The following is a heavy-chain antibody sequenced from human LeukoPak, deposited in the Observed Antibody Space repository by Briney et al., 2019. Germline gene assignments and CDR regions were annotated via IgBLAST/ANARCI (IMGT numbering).Heavy chain of an antibody. CDR1: GYTFSSYG. CDR2: INAYNGNT. CDR3: ARRQGTTLNFDY. D-gene: IGHD1-1*01. Sequence: ASVKVSCKASGYTFSSYGFSWVRQAPGQGLEWMGWINAYNGNTNDAQNLQGRVTMTTDTSTSTAYMELRSLRSDDTAVYYCARRQGTTLNFDYWGQGTLVTVSS. V-gene: IGHV1-18*01. J-gene: IGHJ4*02.